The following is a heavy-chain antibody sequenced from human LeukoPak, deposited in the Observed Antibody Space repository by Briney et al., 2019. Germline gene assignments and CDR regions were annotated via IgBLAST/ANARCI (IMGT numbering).Heavy chain of an antibody. V-gene: IGHV1-8*01. Sequence: ASVKVSCKASGYTFTSYDVNWVRQATGQGREWMGWMNPNSGNTGYAQKFQGRVTMTRNTSISTAYMELSSLRSEDTAVYYCARVGAAAGGWLTKHYNWIDPWGQGTLVTVSS. CDR2: MNPNSGNT. D-gene: IGHD6-13*01. J-gene: IGHJ5*02. CDR3: ARVGAAAGGWLTKHYNWIDP. CDR1: GYTFTSYD.